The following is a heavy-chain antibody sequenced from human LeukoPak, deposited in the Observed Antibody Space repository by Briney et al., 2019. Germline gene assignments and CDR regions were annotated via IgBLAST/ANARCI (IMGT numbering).Heavy chain of an antibody. CDR2: ISGSGGST. CDR3: AKDGSLWPRGYYYYMDV. J-gene: IGHJ6*03. V-gene: IGHV3-23*01. D-gene: IGHD3-10*01. Sequence: PGGSLRLSCAASGFTFSSYAMSWVRQAPGKGLEWVSAISGSGGSTYYADSVKGRFTISRDNSKNTLYLQMNSLRAEDTAVYYCAKDGSLWPRGYYYYMDVWGKGTTVTVSS. CDR1: GFTFSSYA.